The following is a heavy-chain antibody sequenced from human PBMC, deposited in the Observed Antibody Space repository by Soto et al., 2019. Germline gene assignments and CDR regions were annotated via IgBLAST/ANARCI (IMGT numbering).Heavy chain of an antibody. D-gene: IGHD3-22*01. J-gene: IGHJ4*02. Sequence: QVQLVESGGGVVQPGRSLRLSCAASGFTFSSYGMHWVRQAPGKGLEWVAVISYDGSNKYYADSVKGRFTISRDNSKNTRYLQMNRLRAEDTAVYYCATLVGYYYDSSTDPVDYWGQGTLVTVSS. CDR2: ISYDGSNK. CDR3: ATLVGYYYDSSTDPVDY. V-gene: IGHV3-30*03. CDR1: GFTFSSYG.